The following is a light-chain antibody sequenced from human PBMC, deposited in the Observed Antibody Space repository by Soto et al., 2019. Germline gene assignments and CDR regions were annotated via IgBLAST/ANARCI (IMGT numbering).Light chain of an antibody. V-gene: IGLV2-14*01. CDR3: SSYTSSSTYV. CDR1: SSDVGGYNY. J-gene: IGLJ1*01. Sequence: QSALTQPASVSGSPGQSIAISCIGSSSDVGGYNYVSWHLQHPGKAPKVVIYDVSNRPSGVSARFSGSKSGNTASLTISGRQAEDEADYYCSSYTSSSTYVFGTGTKVTVL. CDR2: DVS.